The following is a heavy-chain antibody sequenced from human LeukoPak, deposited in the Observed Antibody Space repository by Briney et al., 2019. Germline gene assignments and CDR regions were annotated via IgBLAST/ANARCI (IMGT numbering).Heavy chain of an antibody. V-gene: IGHV1-24*01. CDR1: GYTLTELP. CDR3: ATAPWDCSGGSCDRYYFDY. CDR2: FDPEDGET. Sequence: ASVKVSCKVSGYTLTELPMHWVRQAPGKGLEWMGGFDPEDGETIYAQKFQGRVTTTEDTSTDTAYMELSSLRSEDTAVYYCATAPWDCSGGSCDRYYFDYWGQGTLVTVSS. J-gene: IGHJ4*02. D-gene: IGHD2-15*01.